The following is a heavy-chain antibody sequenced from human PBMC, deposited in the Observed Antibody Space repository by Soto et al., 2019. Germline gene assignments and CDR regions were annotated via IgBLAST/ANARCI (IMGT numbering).Heavy chain of an antibody. V-gene: IGHV3-23*01. Sequence: GGLRLSCAASGFTFSSYAMSWVRQAPGKGLEWVSAISGSGGSTYYADSVKGRFTISRDNSKNTLYLQMNSLRAEDTAVYYCAKDLRIAAVRPASDYWGQGTLVTVSS. CDR1: GFTFSSYA. D-gene: IGHD6-6*01. CDR2: ISGSGGST. CDR3: AKDLRIAAVRPASDY. J-gene: IGHJ4*02.